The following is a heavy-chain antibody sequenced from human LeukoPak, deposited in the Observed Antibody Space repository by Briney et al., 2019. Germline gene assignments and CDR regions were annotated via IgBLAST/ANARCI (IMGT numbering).Heavy chain of an antibody. Sequence: GASVKVSCKASDTFTSYGISWVRQAPGQGLEWMGWISAYNGNTNYAQKLQGRVTMTTDTSTSTAYMELRSLRSDDTAVYYCARGILREFDYWGREPWSPSPQ. D-gene: IGHD3-9*01. CDR1: DTFTSYG. J-gene: IGHJ4*02. V-gene: IGHV1-18*01. CDR2: ISAYNGNT. CDR3: ARGILREFDY.